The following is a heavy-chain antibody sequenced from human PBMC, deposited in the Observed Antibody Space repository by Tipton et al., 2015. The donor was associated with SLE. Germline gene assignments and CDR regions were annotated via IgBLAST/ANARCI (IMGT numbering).Heavy chain of an antibody. D-gene: IGHD2-2*01. CDR2: IYYSGRT. J-gene: IGHJ5*02. V-gene: IGHV4-39*07. CDR3: ARKGQYQGWFDP. Sequence: TLSLTCTVSGGSISRSSHYWGWIRQPPGKGLEWIGSIYYSGRTYYNSSLKSRVTISVDTSKNQFSLKLSSVTDADTAVYYCARKGQYQGWFDPWCQRALVTVSS. CDR1: GGSISRSSHY.